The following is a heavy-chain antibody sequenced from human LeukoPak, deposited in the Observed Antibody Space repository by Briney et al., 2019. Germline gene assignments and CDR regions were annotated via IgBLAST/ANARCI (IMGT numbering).Heavy chain of an antibody. Sequence: PGGSLRLSCEGTGFSFGIYWMSWVRQAPGKGLEWVSSISSSSSYIYYADSVKGRFTISRDNAKNSLYLQMNSLRAEDTAVYYCARDGRELRDFDYWGQGTLVTVSS. V-gene: IGHV3-21*01. D-gene: IGHD4-23*01. J-gene: IGHJ4*02. CDR1: GFSFGIYW. CDR2: ISSSSSYI. CDR3: ARDGRELRDFDY.